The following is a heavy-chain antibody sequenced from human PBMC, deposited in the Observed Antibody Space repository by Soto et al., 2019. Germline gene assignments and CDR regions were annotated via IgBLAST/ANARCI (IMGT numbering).Heavy chain of an antibody. Sequence: QVELQQSGPGLLKASETLSLTCTVFGGSIDSYYWSWIRQAPGKGLEWIGHISDSGTTNYNPSLGSRVTISVDTSRNLFSLKLSSVTAADTAVYFCARDRWTSRANWFDPWGPGTLVTVSS. J-gene: IGHJ5*02. CDR3: ARDRWTSRANWFDP. CDR2: ISDSGTT. D-gene: IGHD3-16*02. V-gene: IGHV4-59*12. CDR1: GGSIDSYY.